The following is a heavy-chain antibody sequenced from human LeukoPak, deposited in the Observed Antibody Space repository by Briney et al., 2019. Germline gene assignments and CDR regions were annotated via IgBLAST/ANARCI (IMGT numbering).Heavy chain of an antibody. Sequence: GGSLRLSCAASGFTFSRYYMSWVRQTPGKGLEWLANINEDGSGTYYVDSVKGRFTISRDNAKNSLYLQMSSLRVEDTAVYYCKRDENSVLPTFRFDHWGQGTLVTVSS. CDR1: GFTFSRYY. D-gene: IGHD2/OR15-2a*01. CDR3: KRDENSVLPTFRFDH. V-gene: IGHV3-7*01. CDR2: INEDGSGT. J-gene: IGHJ4*02.